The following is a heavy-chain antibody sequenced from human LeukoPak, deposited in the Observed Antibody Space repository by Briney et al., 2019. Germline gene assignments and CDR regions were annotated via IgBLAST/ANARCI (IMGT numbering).Heavy chain of an antibody. V-gene: IGHV3-23*01. CDR3: AKPGSSDIVVVPAAIPYYYYYYYMDV. J-gene: IGHJ6*03. CDR1: GFTFSSYA. CDR2: ISGSGGST. Sequence: PGGSLRLSCAAFGFTFSSYAMSWVRQAPGKGLEWASAISGSGGSTYYADSVKGRFTISRDNSKNTLYLQMNSLRAEDTAVYYCAKPGSSDIVVVPAAIPYYYYYYYMDVWGKGTTVTVSS. D-gene: IGHD2-2*01.